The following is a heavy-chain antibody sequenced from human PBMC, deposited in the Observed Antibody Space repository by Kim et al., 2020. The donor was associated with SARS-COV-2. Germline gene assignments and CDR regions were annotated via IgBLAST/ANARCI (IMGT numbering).Heavy chain of an antibody. CDR2: TYYRAKWYY. Sequence: SQTLSRTCAMSGDSVSSNSAAWNWNRQSPSRGLEWLGRTYYRAKWYYGYAVSVKSRIILNSDTSKNQCSLQLHFVTPEDRAVYYCARDSGGNIDFDYWGQGTLVTVS. J-gene: IGHJ4*02. CDR3: ARDSGGNIDFDY. D-gene: IGHD5-12*01. CDR1: GDSVSSNSAA. V-gene: IGHV6-1*01.